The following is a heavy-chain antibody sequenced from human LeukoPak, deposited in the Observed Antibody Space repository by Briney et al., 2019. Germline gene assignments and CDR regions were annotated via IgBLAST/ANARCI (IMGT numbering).Heavy chain of an antibody. J-gene: IGHJ5*02. CDR1: GGSISSYY. CDR2: INHGGIT. V-gene: IGHV4-34*01. CDR3: ARDDRYCSSTNCYGGEGWFDP. D-gene: IGHD2-2*01. Sequence: SETLSLTCTVSGGSISSYYWSWIRQPPGKGLEWIGEINHGGITTYNPSLKSRVTISVDTSKGQYSLKVTSVTAADTAVYYCARDDRYCSSTNCYGGEGWFDPWGQGTLVTVSS.